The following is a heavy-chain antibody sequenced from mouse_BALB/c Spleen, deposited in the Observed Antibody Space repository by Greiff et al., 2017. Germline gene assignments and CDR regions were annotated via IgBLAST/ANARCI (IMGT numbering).Heavy chain of an antibody. CDR1: GFTFSSYT. Sequence: EVQVVESGGGLVKPGGSLKLSCAASGFTFSSYTMSWVRQTPEKRLEWVATISSGGGNTYYPDSVKGRFTISRDNAKNNLYLQMSSLRSEDTALYYWARWGNYNFDYWGQGTTLTVSS. D-gene: IGHD2-1*01. CDR2: ISSGGGNT. J-gene: IGHJ2*01. CDR3: ARWGNYNFDY. V-gene: IGHV5-9*03.